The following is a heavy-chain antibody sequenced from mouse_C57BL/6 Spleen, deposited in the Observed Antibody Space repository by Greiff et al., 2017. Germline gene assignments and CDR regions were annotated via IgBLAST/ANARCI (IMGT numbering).Heavy chain of an antibody. CDR2: IWSDGST. CDR3: ARHSDGYYNYAMDY. V-gene: IGHV2-6-1*01. J-gene: IGHJ4*01. Sequence: VMLVESGPGLVAPSQSLSITCTVSGFSLTSYGVHWVRQPPGKGLEWLVVIWSDGSTTYNSALKSRLSISKDNSKSQVFLKMNSLQTDDTAMYYCARHSDGYYNYAMDYWGQGTSVTVSS. CDR1: GFSLTSYG. D-gene: IGHD2-3*01.